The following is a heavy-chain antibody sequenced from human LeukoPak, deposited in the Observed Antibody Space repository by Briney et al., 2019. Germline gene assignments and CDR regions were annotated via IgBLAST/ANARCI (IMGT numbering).Heavy chain of an antibody. Sequence: GRSLRLSCAASSFTFSSYSINWVSQAPGKGLESLLSISSSSSYIYNADSVKGRFTIYRDNAKKSLYLQMNSLRAEDTAVYYCASGSGWYPKYYFDYWGQGTLVTVSS. CDR1: SFTFSSYS. CDR2: ISSSSSYI. V-gene: IGHV3-21*01. J-gene: IGHJ4*02. D-gene: IGHD6-19*01. CDR3: ASGSGWYPKYYFDY.